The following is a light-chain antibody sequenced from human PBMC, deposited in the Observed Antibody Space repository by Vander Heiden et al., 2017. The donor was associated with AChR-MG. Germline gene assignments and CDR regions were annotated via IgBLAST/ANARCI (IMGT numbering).Light chain of an antibody. CDR2: SDG. CDR1: SSNIGINS. CDR3: GAWDDSLSGRV. Sequence: QSVLTQAPSASGTPGQRVTISCSGSSSNIGINSVMWYQQLPGTAPKLLIYSDGQRPSGVPDRFSGSKSGTSASLAINGLQPEDEADYYCGAWDDSLSGRVFGGGTSLTGL. J-gene: IGLJ3*02. V-gene: IGLV1-44*01.